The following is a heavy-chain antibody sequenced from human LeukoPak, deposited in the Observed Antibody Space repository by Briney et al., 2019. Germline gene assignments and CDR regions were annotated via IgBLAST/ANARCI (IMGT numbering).Heavy chain of an antibody. CDR3: ARETPDSSGWD. D-gene: IGHD6-19*01. CDR2: IKQDGSDK. J-gene: IGHJ4*02. CDR1: GFTVSSNS. V-gene: IGHV3-7*01. Sequence: QAGGSLRLSCTVSGFTVSSNSMSWVRQAPGKGLEWVANIKQDGSDKNYVDSVKGRFTISRDNAKNSLSLQMNSLRAEDTAVYYCARETPDSSGWDWGQGTLVTVSS.